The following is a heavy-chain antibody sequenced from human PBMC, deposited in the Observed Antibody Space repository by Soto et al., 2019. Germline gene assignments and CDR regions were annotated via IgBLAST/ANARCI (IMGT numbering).Heavy chain of an antibody. CDR2: IKTDGSST. CDR1: GLTFSSYW. V-gene: IGHV3-74*01. J-gene: IGHJ4*02. Sequence: GGSLRLSCAASGLTFSSYWMHWVRQAPGKGLVWVSRIKTDGSSTNYADSVKGRFTISRDNAKNTLYLQMNSLRVEDTAVYYCVRSFDQWGQGTLVTSPQ. CDR3: VRSFDQ.